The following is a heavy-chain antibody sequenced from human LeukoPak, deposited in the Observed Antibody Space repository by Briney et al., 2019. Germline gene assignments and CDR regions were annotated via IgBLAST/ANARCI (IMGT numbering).Heavy chain of an antibody. V-gene: IGHV4-34*01. CDR2: INHSGST. Sequence: SETLSLTCAVYGGSFSGYYWSWIRQPPGKGLEWIGEINHSGSTNYNPSLKSRVTISVDTSKNQFSLKLSSVTAADTAVYYCARGRKERCGGDCRTIHYYYYYMDVWGKGTTVTVSS. J-gene: IGHJ6*03. D-gene: IGHD2-21*02. CDR3: ARGRKERCGGDCRTIHYYYYYMDV. CDR1: GGSFSGYY.